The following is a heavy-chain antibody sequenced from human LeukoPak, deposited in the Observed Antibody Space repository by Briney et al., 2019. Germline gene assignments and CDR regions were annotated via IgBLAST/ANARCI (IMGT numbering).Heavy chain of an antibody. CDR2: ITGSGGST. CDR3: AKGGAVAPRGFDI. CDR1: GGSISSYY. Sequence: ETLSLTCTVSGGSISSYYWSWVRQAPGKGLQRVSGITGSGGSTYYADSVKGRFTISRDNSKNTLYLQMNSLRAEDTAVYYCAKGGAVAPRGFDIWGQGTMVTVSS. J-gene: IGHJ3*02. D-gene: IGHD4-23*01. V-gene: IGHV3-23*01.